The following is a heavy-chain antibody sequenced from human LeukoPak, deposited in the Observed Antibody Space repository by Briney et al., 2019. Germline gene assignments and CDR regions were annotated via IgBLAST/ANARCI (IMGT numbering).Heavy chain of an antibody. CDR3: ARDYSNYIIDY. D-gene: IGHD4-11*01. J-gene: IGHJ4*02. CDR2: IYYNGNT. Sequence: PSETLSLTCTVSGGSISTYYRSWIRQPPGKGLEWIGYIYYNGNTNYNPSLKSRVTMSIDTSKNQFSLNLTSVTAADTAVYYCARDYSNYIIDYWGQGTLVTVSS. CDR1: GGSISTYY. V-gene: IGHV4-59*01.